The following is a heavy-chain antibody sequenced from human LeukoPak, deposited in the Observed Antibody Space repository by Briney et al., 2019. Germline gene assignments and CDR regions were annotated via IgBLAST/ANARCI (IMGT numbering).Heavy chain of an antibody. J-gene: IGHJ4*02. Sequence: SVKVSCKASGGTFSSYAISWVRQAPGQGLEWMGRIIPILGIANYAQKFQGRVTITADKSTSTAYTELSSLRSEDTAVYYCARAGAYDSSGYYYFDYWGQGTLVTVSS. D-gene: IGHD3-22*01. CDR3: ARAGAYDSSGYYYFDY. V-gene: IGHV1-69*04. CDR2: IIPILGIA. CDR1: GGTFSSYA.